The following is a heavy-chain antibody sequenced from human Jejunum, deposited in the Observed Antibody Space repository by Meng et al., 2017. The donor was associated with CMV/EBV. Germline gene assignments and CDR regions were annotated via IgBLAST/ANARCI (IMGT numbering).Heavy chain of an antibody. CDR1: FTNYG. D-gene: IGHD6-13*01. CDR3: AKDLRGLYTSSWYPAFDS. Sequence: FTNYGIPWVRQAPGKGLEWVTFIRYDGKKYYADSVKGRFTISRDDGTNTVYVQMNNRGPADTAMYFCAKDLRGLYTSSWYPAFDSWGQGTVVTVSS. CDR2: IRYDGKK. V-gene: IGHV3-30*02. J-gene: IGHJ4*02.